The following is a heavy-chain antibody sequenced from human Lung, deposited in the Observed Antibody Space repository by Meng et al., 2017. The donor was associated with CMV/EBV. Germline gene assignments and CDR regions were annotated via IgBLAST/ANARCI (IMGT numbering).Heavy chain of an antibody. V-gene: IGHV1-46*01. CDR1: GYIFSNYY. Sequence: GGSLRLSCKTSGYIFSNYYMHWVRQAPGQGLEWMGIINGNGGSTSYAQKFQGRVTMTTDSSTSTVYMELSGLTSEDTAIYYCARDELRSWKEPCDDWGQGTXVTVSS. CDR3: ARDELRSWKEPCDD. D-gene: IGHD2-15*01. CDR2: INGNGGST. J-gene: IGHJ4*02.